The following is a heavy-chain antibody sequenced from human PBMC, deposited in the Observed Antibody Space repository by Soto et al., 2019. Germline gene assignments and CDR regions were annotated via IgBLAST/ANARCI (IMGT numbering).Heavy chain of an antibody. D-gene: IGHD3-10*01. CDR2: TSYDGTNK. CDR3: AKDCWGAGCYYGALDF. J-gene: IGHJ4*02. V-gene: IGHV3-30*18. CDR1: GFTFSTHG. Sequence: GGSLRLSCEVSGFTFSTHGMHWVRQAPGKGLEWVAGTSYDGTNKYYARSVQGRFTISRENSMKTLYLQMNSLRTEDTAVYYCAKDCWGAGCYYGALDFRGTGT.